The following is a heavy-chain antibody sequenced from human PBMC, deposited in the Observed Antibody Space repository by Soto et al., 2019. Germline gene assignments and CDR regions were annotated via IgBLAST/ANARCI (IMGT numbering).Heavy chain of an antibody. CDR1: GGSISSGGYS. J-gene: IGHJ4*02. D-gene: IGHD2-2*01. CDR2: MYHSGST. CDR3: ARVPDY. V-gene: IGHV4-30-2*01. Sequence: SETLSFTCAVSGGSISSGGYSWSWIRQPPGKGLEWIGYMYHSGSTYYNPSLKSRVTISIDRSKNQFSLKLSSVTAADTAVYCCARVPDYWGQGILVTVAS.